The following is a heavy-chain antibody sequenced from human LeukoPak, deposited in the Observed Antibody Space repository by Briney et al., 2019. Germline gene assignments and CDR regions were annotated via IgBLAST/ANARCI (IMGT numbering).Heavy chain of an antibody. D-gene: IGHD3-10*01. Sequence: PGGSLRLSCAASGFTFSTFAIHWIRQAPGKGLEWVADISYDGNNKYYADSVKGRFTISRDNSKNTLYLQMNSLRAEDTAVYYCAREYGPRLWFGEDDAFDIWGQGTMVTVSS. V-gene: IGHV3-30-3*01. CDR3: AREYGPRLWFGEDDAFDI. CDR1: GFTFSTFA. CDR2: ISYDGNNK. J-gene: IGHJ3*02.